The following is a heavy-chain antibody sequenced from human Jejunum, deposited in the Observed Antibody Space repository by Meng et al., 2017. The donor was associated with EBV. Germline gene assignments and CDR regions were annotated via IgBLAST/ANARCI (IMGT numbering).Heavy chain of an antibody. CDR3: ARVRCSGGSCFYFDY. V-gene: IGHV4-4*02. D-gene: IGHD2-15*01. CDR1: GGSITSGDW. Sequence: QVQLQESGPGLGNPSGXLSLTCAVSGGSITSGDWWTWVRQPPGEGLGWIGEIYHDGSSNYSPSLKSRVTILLDKSENHFSLKLNSVTAADTAVYYCARVRCSGGSCFYFDYWGQGALVTVPS. J-gene: IGHJ4*02. CDR2: IYHDGSS.